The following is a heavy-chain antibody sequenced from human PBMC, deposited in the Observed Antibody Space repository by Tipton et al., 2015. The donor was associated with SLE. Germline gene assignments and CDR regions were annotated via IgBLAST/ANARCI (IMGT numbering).Heavy chain of an antibody. D-gene: IGHD1-1*01. CDR3: AITQLSDAFDI. Sequence: TLSLTCTVSGGSISSHYWSWIRQPPGKGLEWIGYIYYSGSTNYNPSLKSRVTISVDTSKNQFSLKLSSVTAAGTAVYYCAITQLSDAFDIWGQGTMVTVSS. CDR2: IYYSGST. CDR1: GGSISSHY. J-gene: IGHJ3*02. V-gene: IGHV4-59*08.